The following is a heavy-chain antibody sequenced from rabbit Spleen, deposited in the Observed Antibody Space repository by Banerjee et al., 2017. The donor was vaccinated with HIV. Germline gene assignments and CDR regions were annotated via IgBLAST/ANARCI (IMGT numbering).Heavy chain of an antibody. CDR3: ARDTGSSFSSYGMDL. Sequence: QSLEESGGDLVKPGASLTLTCTASGLDFSSYYYMSWVRQAPGKGLEWIGCIGAGTGKAVYATWAKGRFTFSKTSSTTVTLQMTSLTVADTATYFCARDTGSSFSSYGMDLWGTGTLVTVS. CDR2: IGAGTGKA. D-gene: IGHD8-1*01. J-gene: IGHJ6*01. CDR1: GLDFSSYYY. V-gene: IGHV1S40*01.